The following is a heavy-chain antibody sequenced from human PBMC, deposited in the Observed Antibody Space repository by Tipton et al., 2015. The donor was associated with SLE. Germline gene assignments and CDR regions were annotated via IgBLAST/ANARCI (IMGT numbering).Heavy chain of an antibody. V-gene: IGHV4-34*01. CDR2: INHSGST. J-gene: IGHJ6*02. CDR1: GESFSGYY. D-gene: IGHD7-27*01. CDR3: ARMATGGYYYTMDV. Sequence: LRLSCAVYGESFSGYYWSWIRQPPGKGLEWIGEINHSGSTNYNPSLKSRVTISVDTSKNQFSLKLSSVTAADTAVYYCARMATGGYYYTMDVWGQGTTVTVSS.